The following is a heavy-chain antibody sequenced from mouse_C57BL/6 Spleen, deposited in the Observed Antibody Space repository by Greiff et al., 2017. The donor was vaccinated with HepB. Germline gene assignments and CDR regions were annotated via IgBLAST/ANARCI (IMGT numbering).Heavy chain of an antibody. CDR2: IYPGDGDT. D-gene: IGHD1-1*01. CDR1: GYAFSSSW. V-gene: IGHV1-82*01. CDR3: AGVGYYGSSYDWYFDV. J-gene: IGHJ1*03. Sequence: QVHVKQSGPELVKPGASVKISCKASGYAFSSSWMNWVKQRPGKGLEWIGRIYPGDGDTNYNGKFKGKATLTADKSSSTAYMQLSSLTSEDSAVYFCAGVGYYGSSYDWYFDVWGTGTTVTVSS.